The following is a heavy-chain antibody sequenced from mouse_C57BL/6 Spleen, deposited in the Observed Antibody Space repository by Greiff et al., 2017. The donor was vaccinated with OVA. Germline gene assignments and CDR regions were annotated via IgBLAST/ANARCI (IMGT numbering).Heavy chain of an antibody. V-gene: IGHV1-75*01. J-gene: IGHJ2*01. CDR3: ARSGDYYGSSDFDY. CDR1: GYTFTDYY. Sequence: QVQLKESGPELVKPGASVKISCKASGYTFTDYYINWVKQRPGQGLEWIGWIFPGSGSTYYNEKFKGKATLTVDKSSSTAYMLLSSLTSEDSAVYFCARSGDYYGSSDFDYWGQGTTLTVSS. D-gene: IGHD1-1*01. CDR2: IFPGSGST.